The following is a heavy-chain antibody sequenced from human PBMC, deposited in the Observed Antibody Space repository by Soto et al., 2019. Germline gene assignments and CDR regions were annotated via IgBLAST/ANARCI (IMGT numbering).Heavy chain of an antibody. V-gene: IGHV5-51*01. Sequence: GESLKISCKGSGYTFTDYWIGRVLQMPGKGLEWMGIIYPGDSDTRYSPSLQGQVTISADKSISTGYLQWSSLKTSDTGMYYCARRSDRGYGYGPDYWGQGTLVTVSS. CDR3: ARRSDRGYGYGPDY. CDR1: GYTFTDYW. CDR2: IYPGDSDT. D-gene: IGHD5-18*01. J-gene: IGHJ4*02.